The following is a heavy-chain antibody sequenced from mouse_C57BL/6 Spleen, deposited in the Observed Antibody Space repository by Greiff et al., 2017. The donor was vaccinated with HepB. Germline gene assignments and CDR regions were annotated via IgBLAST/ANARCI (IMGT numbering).Heavy chain of an antibody. J-gene: IGHJ3*01. Sequence: QVQLKQSGAELVRPGASVTLSCKASGYTFTDYEMHWVKQTPVHGLAWIGAIDPETGGTAYNQKFKGKAILTADKSSSTAYMELRSLTSEDSAVYYCTRGYYYGSSPWFAYWGQGTLVTVSA. CDR2: IDPETGGT. CDR1: GYTFTDYE. D-gene: IGHD1-1*01. CDR3: TRGYYYGSSPWFAY. V-gene: IGHV1-15*01.